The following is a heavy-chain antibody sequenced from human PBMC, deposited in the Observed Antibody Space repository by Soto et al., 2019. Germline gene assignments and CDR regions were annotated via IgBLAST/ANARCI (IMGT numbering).Heavy chain of an antibody. V-gene: IGHV3-23*01. CDR2: ISGSGGST. Sequence: PGGSLRLSCAASGFTFSSYAMSWVRQAPGKGLEWASAISGSGGSTYYADSVKGRFTISRDNSKNTLYLQMNSLRAEDTAVYYCAKDIVLMVYAIDKEVFDPWGQGTLVTVSS. D-gene: IGHD2-8*01. CDR1: GFTFSSYA. J-gene: IGHJ5*02. CDR3: AKDIVLMVYAIDKEVFDP.